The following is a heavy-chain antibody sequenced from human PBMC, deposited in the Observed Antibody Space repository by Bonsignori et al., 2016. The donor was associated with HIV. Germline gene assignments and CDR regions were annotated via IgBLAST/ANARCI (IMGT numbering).Heavy chain of an antibody. V-gene: IGHV2-5*02. Sequence: SGPTLVKPSQTLTLTCTFSGFSLTTSGLGVAWIRQPPGKALEWLALLYWDDDKRFSPSLQSRLTITKDSSKNQVVLTMTNVDPLDTATYFCAHSRTTHGSRLFDPWGQGTLVTVSS. J-gene: IGHJ5*02. CDR3: AHSRTTHGSRLFDP. D-gene: IGHD1-1*01. CDR1: GFSLTTSGLG. CDR2: LYWDDDK.